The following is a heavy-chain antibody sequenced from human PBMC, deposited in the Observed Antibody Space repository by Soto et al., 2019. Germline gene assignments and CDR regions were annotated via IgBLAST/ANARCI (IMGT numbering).Heavy chain of an antibody. CDR3: ARGLRYFDWLLPKAPFDAFDI. D-gene: IGHD3-9*01. Sequence: RASVKVSCKASGYTFTSYGISWVRQAPGQGLEWMGWISAYNGNTNYAQKLQGRVTMTTDTSTSTAYMELRSLRSDDTAVYYCARGLRYFDWLLPKAPFDAFDIWGQGTMVTVS. V-gene: IGHV1-18*01. CDR1: GYTFTSYG. J-gene: IGHJ3*02. CDR2: ISAYNGNT.